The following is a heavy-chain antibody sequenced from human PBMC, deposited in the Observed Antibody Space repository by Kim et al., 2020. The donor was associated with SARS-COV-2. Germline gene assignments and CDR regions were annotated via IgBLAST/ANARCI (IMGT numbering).Heavy chain of an antibody. V-gene: IGHV1-3*01. J-gene: IGHJ4*02. CDR1: GYTFTSYA. CDR3: ARGSRSGWYPFDY. CDR2: INAGNGNT. Sequence: ASVKVSCKASGYTFTSYAMHWVRQAPGQRLEWMGWINAGNGNTKYSQKFQGRVTITRDPSASTAYMELSSLRSEDTAVYYCARGSRSGWYPFDYWGQGTLVTVSS. D-gene: IGHD6-19*01.